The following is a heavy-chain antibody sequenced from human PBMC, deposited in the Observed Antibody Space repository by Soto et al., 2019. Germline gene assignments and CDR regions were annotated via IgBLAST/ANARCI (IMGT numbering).Heavy chain of an antibody. D-gene: IGHD3-22*01. Sequence: EVQLLESGGGLVQPGGSLRLSCAASGFTFSSYAMSWVRQAPGKGLEWVSSISGGSGSTYYTDSVKGRFTVSRDNTKNTLYLQMISLRAEDTAVYYCAKDLGYDSGSSYSDALDIWGQGKMVTVSS. V-gene: IGHV3-23*01. CDR2: ISGGSGST. J-gene: IGHJ3*02. CDR1: GFTFSSYA. CDR3: AKDLGYDSGSSYSDALDI.